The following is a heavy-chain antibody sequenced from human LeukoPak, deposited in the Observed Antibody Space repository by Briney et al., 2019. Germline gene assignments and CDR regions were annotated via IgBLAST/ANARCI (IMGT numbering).Heavy chain of an antibody. D-gene: IGHD5-18*01. J-gene: IGHJ3*02. V-gene: IGHV1-46*01. CDR2: INPSGGST. Sequence: GSSVKVSCKASGYMFSINDMHWVRQAPGQGLEWMGIINPSGGSTSYAQKLQGRVTMTGDMSTSTVYMELSSLRSEDTAVYYCAIDTAMFSWGAFDIWGQGTMVTVSS. CDR3: AIDTAMFSWGAFDI. CDR1: GYMFSIND.